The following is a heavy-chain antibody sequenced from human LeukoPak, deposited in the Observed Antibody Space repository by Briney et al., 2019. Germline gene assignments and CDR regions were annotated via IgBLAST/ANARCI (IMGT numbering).Heavy chain of an antibody. J-gene: IGHJ4*02. CDR3: ATGRSDILTGYPY. V-gene: IGHV3-15*07. Sequence: PGGSLRLSRTASGFTFSNAWMNWVRQAPGKGLEWVGRIKSQTDGGTTDFAAPVKGRFTISRDDSKNTLYLQMNSLKTEDTAVYYCATGRSDILTGYPYWGQGTLVTVSS. CDR1: GFTFSNAW. CDR2: IKSQTDGGTT. D-gene: IGHD3-9*01.